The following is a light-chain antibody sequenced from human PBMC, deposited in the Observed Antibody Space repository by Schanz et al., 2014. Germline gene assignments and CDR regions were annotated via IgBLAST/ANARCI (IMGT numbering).Light chain of an antibody. CDR3: QQYNNWRT. J-gene: IGKJ1*01. CDR2: GAS. Sequence: EIVMTQSPATLSLSPGEGAALSCRASQSVSNNLAWYQQKPGQAPRLLLYGASTRATGIPARFSGSGSGTEFTLTISSLQSEDFAVYYCQQYNNWRTFGQGTKVEIK. V-gene: IGKV3-15*01. CDR1: QSVSNN.